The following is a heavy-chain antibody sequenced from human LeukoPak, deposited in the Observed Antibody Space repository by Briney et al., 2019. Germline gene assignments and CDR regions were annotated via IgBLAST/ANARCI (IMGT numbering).Heavy chain of an antibody. Sequence: GSXXLXCXAXXFIXSSDAMNWVRLAPGKGLEWVSSVSGNGGSTFYADSVKGRFTISRDNSKNTLYFQMNSLRAEDTAVYYCARGYYCSGGSCYGYWGQGTLVTVSS. CDR3: ARGYYCSGGSCYGY. V-gene: IGHV3-23*01. J-gene: IGHJ4*02. CDR2: VSGNGGST. CDR1: XFIXSSDA. D-gene: IGHD2-15*01.